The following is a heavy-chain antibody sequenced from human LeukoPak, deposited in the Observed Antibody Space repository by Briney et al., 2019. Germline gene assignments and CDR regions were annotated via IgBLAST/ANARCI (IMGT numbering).Heavy chain of an antibody. CDR2: IYPGDSDT. CDR1: GYSFTSYW. Sequence: GESLKISCKGSGYSFTSYWIGWVRQMPGKGLEWMGIIYPGDSDTTYSPSFQGQVTISADKSISTAYLQWSSLKASDTAMYYWARRDGYCSSTSCYADYYYGMDVWGQGTTVTVSS. D-gene: IGHD2-2*01. V-gene: IGHV5-51*01. CDR3: ARRDGYCSSTSCYADYYYGMDV. J-gene: IGHJ6*02.